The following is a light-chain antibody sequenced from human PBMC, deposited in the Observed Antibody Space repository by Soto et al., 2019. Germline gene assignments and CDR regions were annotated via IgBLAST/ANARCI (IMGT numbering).Light chain of an antibody. CDR2: DAS. J-gene: IGKJ1*01. CDR1: QSFRGL. Sequence: EVVLTQSPVTLSLSPGEIATLSCRASQSFRGLLAWYQQKPGQAPRLLIHDASHRAAGIPARFSGSGFGTDFTLTISSLEPEDFAVYYCQQRSIWPWTFGQGTKVDIK. V-gene: IGKV3-11*01. CDR3: QQRSIWPWT.